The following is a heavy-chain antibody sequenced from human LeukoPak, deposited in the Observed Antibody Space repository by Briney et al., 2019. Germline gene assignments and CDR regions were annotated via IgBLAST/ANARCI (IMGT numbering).Heavy chain of an antibody. D-gene: IGHD2-15*01. Sequence: SETLSLTCTVSGGSISSNYWSWIRQPPGKGLEWIGYIYYSGSTNFNPSFKSRVTISVDTSKNQFSLKLSSVTAADTAVYYCARGYCSGASCYSAWFDPWGQGTLVTVSS. CDR2: IYYSGST. CDR3: ARGYCSGASCYSAWFDP. V-gene: IGHV4-59*01. J-gene: IGHJ5*02. CDR1: GGSISSNY.